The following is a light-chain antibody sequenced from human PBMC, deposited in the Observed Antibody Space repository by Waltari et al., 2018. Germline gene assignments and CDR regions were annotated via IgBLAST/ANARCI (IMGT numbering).Light chain of an antibody. CDR3: QQYYSTPWT. CDR1: QSVLFSSNKKNY. V-gene: IGKV4-1*01. Sequence: DIVMTQSPDSLAVSLGERATINCKSSQSVLFSSNKKNYLSWYQQKPGQPPKLLIYWASNRESGVPDRFRGSGSGTDFTLTISSLQAEDVAIYYCQQYYSTPWTFGQGTRLEIK. CDR2: WAS. J-gene: IGKJ5*01.